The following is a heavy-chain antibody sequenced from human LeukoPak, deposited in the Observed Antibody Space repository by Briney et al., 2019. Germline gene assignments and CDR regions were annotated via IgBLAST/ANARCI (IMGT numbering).Heavy chain of an antibody. V-gene: IGHV1-46*01. Sequence: ASVKVSCKASGYTFTSYYIHWVRQAPGQVLEWMGIINPSGGSTSYAQKFQGRVTMTRDTSTSTVYMELSSLRSEDTAVYYCARDSAMVRGRPYYFDYWGQGTLVTVSS. CDR1: GYTFTSYY. CDR3: ARDSAMVRGRPYYFDY. CDR2: INPSGGST. D-gene: IGHD3-10*01. J-gene: IGHJ4*02.